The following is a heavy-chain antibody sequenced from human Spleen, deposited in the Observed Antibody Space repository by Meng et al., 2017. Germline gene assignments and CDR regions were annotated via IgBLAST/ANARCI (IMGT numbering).Heavy chain of an antibody. CDR3: LRGSGGSV. J-gene: IGHJ1*01. CDR1: GGSINRSSYY. CDR2: IYYSGST. V-gene: IGHV4-39*07. Sequence: QLQLQESGPGLGKPSETLSLTCTVSGGSINRSSYYWVWIRQPPGRGLEWIGTIYYSGSTYYNPSLKSRVSMSIDKSKNQFSLKLTSVTAADTAVYHCLRGSGGSVWGQGTLVTVSS. D-gene: IGHD3-10*01.